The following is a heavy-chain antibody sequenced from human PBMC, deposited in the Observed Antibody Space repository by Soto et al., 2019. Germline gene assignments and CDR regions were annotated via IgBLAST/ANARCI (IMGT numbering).Heavy chain of an antibody. Sequence: EVQLLESGGGLVQPGGSLRLSCAASGFTFSNYAISWVRQAPGKGLEWVSIISGSGDTPYYADSVKGRFTISRDNSRNTLYLPINSLRAGDSAKFYCAKEGTSGLYYFAYWGPGTLVTASS. V-gene: IGHV3-23*01. CDR1: GFTFSNYA. CDR2: ISGSGDTP. J-gene: IGHJ4*02. D-gene: IGHD6-19*01. CDR3: AKEGTSGLYYFAY.